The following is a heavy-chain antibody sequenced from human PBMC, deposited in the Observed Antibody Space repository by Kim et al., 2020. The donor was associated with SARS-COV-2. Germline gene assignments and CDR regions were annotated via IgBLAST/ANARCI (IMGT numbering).Heavy chain of an antibody. CDR1: GFTFSDYA. V-gene: IGHV3-23*01. Sequence: GGSLRLSCAASGFTFSDYAMGWVRQAPGQGLEWVSCLVNTGGATHSAASVEGRFTISRDNYKNTLFLQMNNLRAEDTALYYCAIGVPHATDWLKYSFDS. J-gene: IGHJ4*01. CDR3: AIGVPHATDWLKYSFDS. CDR2: LVNTGGAT. D-gene: IGHD2-2*01.